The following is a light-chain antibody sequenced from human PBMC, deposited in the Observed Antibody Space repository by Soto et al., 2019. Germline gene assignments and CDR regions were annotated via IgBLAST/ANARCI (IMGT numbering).Light chain of an antibody. Sequence: QSVLTQPRSVSGSPGQSVTISCTGTSSDVGGYNYVTWYQQHLGKAPKLMIYDVDKRPSGVPDRFSGSKSGNTASLTISGLQADDEADYYCCSYAGSYTSSYNFGRGTKVTVL. J-gene: IGLJ1*01. CDR2: DVD. V-gene: IGLV2-11*01. CDR3: CSYAGSYTSSYN. CDR1: SSDVGGYNY.